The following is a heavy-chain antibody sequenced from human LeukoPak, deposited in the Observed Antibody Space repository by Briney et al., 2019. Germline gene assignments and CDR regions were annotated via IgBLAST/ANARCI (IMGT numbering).Heavy chain of an antibody. CDR3: ARDRGCSSTSCYTDY. J-gene: IGHJ4*02. V-gene: IGHV1-18*01. CDR2: ISAYNGNT. Sequence: VASVKVSCKASGYTFTSYGISWVRQAPGQGLEWMGWISAYNGNTNYAQKLQGRVTMTTDTSTSTAYMEMRSLRSDDTAVYYCARDRGCSSTSCYTDYWGQGTLVTVSS. D-gene: IGHD2-2*02. CDR1: GYTFTSYG.